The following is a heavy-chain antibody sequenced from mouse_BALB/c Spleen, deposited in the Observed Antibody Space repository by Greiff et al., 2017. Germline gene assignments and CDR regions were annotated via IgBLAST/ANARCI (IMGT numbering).Heavy chain of an antibody. D-gene: IGHD1-1*01. CDR1: GFTFSSYG. J-gene: IGHJ1*01. V-gene: IGHV5-6*01. Sequence: DVHLVESGGDLVKPGGSLKLSCAASGFTFSSYGMSWVRQTPDKRLEWVATISSGGSYTYYPDSVKGRFTISRDNAKNTLYLQMSSLKSEDTAMYYCARLYYGSSYDGYFDVWGAGTTVTVSS. CDR3: ARLYYGSSYDGYFDV. CDR2: ISSGGSYT.